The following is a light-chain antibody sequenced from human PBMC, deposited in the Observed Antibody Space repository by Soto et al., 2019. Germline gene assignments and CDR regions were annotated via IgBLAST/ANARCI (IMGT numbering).Light chain of an antibody. CDR1: QSLSSSY. V-gene: IGKV3-20*01. Sequence: EIVFTQSPGTLSFSPGERATLSCRASQSLSSSYLALDQQEPGQAPLLLTYGASSRATGIPDRFSGSASGTDFTLTSSRLEPEDFAVDYCQQYGGSPRSFGGGTKGE. CDR2: GAS. CDR3: QQYGGSPRS. J-gene: IGKJ4*01.